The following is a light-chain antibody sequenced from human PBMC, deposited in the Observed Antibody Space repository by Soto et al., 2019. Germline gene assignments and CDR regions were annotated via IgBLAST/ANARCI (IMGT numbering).Light chain of an antibody. V-gene: IGKV1-12*01. CDR2: GAS. J-gene: IGKJ4*01. Sequence: DIHMTQSPSSVSASVGDRVTITCRASQGVSSWLAWYQQKPGRAPKLLIYGASTLQSGIPSRFSGSGSGTDFSLTITTLQPEDSATYYCQQADTFPLTFGGGTE. CDR3: QQADTFPLT. CDR1: QGVSSW.